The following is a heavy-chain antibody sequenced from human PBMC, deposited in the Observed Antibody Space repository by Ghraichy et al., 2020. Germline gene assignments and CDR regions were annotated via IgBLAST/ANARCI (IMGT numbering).Heavy chain of an antibody. D-gene: IGHD6-19*01. V-gene: IGHV3-48*01. CDR3: ARQRHIAVAGGYDF. Sequence: SCAASGFTFSSYSMNWVRQAPGKGLEWVSYISGSSSTKYYADSVKGRFTISRDNAKNSLYLQMNSLRAEDTAVYYCARQRHIAVAGGYDFWGQGTLGTVSS. J-gene: IGHJ4*02. CDR1: GFTFSSYS. CDR2: ISGSSSTK.